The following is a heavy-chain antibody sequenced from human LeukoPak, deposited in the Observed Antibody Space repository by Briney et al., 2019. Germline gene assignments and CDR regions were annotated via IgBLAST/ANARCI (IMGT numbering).Heavy chain of an antibody. CDR1: GGSISTSY. J-gene: IGHJ5*02. CDR3: ATGPTWLDP. CDR2: IDTSGTT. V-gene: IGHV4-4*07. Sequence: SETLSLTCTVSGGSISTSYWNWIRQPAGKGLEWIGRIDTSGTTNYNPSLRSRVTMSVDKSKNQFSLNLRSVTAADTAVYYSATGPTWLDPWGQGTLVTVSS.